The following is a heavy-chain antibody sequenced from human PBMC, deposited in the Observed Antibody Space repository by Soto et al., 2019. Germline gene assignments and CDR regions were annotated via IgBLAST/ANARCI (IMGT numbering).Heavy chain of an antibody. CDR3: ARRVIAYTGFDY. CDR1: GYSISSGYH. CDR2: IYHSGST. V-gene: IGHV4-38-2*01. D-gene: IGHD2-21*01. J-gene: IGHJ4*02. Sequence: SETLSLTCAVSGYSISSGYHWGWVRQPPGKGLEWIGSIYHSGSTYYNLSLKSRVTISVDTSRNQFSLRLSSVTAADTAVYYCARRVIAYTGFDYWGQGTLVTVSA.